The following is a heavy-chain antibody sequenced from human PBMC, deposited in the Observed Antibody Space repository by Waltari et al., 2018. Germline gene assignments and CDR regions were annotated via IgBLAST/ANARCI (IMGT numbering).Heavy chain of an antibody. CDR3: ARDLGRGLFLDS. J-gene: IGHJ4*02. CDR2: VHRSGRT. Sequence: QLQLQESGPGLVKPSETLSLTCVVSGDSMSGNSWWSWVRQSPDKGLEWIGQVHRSGRTNYNPSFASRAIVSLDTSMNKFSLRILSATAADTAVYFCARDLGRGLFLDSWGQGTLVTVSP. V-gene: IGHV4-4*02. D-gene: IGHD2-15*01. CDR1: GDSMSGNSW.